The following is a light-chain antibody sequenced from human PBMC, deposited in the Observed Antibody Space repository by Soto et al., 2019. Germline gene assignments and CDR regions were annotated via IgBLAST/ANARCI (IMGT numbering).Light chain of an antibody. CDR1: QSVSGN. V-gene: IGKV3-15*01. CDR3: QQYNNWPPIT. Sequence: EIVMTQSPATLSVSPGERATLSCRASQSVSGNLDWYQQKPGQAPRLLIYGASTRATGIPARFSGSGSGTEFNLTISSLQSEYFAVYYCQQYNNWPPITFGQWTRLEIK. J-gene: IGKJ5*01. CDR2: GAS.